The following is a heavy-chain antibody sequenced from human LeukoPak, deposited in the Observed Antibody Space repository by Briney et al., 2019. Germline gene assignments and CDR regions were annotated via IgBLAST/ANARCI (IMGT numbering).Heavy chain of an antibody. D-gene: IGHD1-26*01. CDR2: ISPYNDIT. Sequence: ASVKVSCKASGYTFTSYGITWVRQAPGQGLEWMAWISPYNDITHYSEKMQGRVAVTTGTSTTTAYLEVRSLRSDDTAVYYCAREESTVGATHWGQGTLVTVSS. J-gene: IGHJ4*02. V-gene: IGHV1-18*01. CDR3: AREESTVGATH. CDR1: GYTFTSYG.